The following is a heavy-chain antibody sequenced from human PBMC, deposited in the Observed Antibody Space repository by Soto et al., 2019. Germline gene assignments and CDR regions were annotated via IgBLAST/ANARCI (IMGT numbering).Heavy chain of an antibody. D-gene: IGHD6-6*01. CDR3: AKRSSSSTFDY. CDR1: GFTFSSYA. Sequence: XSLKISCAASGFTFSSYAMRWVRQAPGKGLEWVSVISGSDDSTYYADSVKGRFTISRDNSKNTLYLQMKSLRAEDTAVYYCAKRSSSSTFDYWGQGTLVTSPQ. V-gene: IGHV3-23*01. CDR2: ISGSDDST. J-gene: IGHJ4*02.